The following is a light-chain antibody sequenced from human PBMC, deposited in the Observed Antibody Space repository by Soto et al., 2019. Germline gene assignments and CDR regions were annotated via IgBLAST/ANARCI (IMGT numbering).Light chain of an antibody. CDR1: SSDIGGYNY. J-gene: IGLJ1*01. Sequence: QSALTQPASVSGSPGQSTTISCTGTSSDIGGYNYVSWYQQLPGEAPKLIIYDVSDRPSGVSTRFSGSKSGNTASLTISWLQSEDEGDYYCSSFTSRHTYVFGTGTKLTVL. V-gene: IGLV2-14*01. CDR3: SSFTSRHTYV. CDR2: DVS.